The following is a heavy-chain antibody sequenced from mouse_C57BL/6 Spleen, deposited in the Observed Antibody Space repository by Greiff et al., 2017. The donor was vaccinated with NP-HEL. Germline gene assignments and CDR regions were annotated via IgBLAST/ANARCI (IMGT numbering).Heavy chain of an antibody. CDR2: ISDGGSYT. V-gene: IGHV5-4*03. D-gene: IGHD2-3*01. J-gene: IGHJ4*01. CDR3: ARAGYYAYYAMDY. CDR1: GFTFSSYA. Sequence: EVKLVESGGGLVKPGGSLKLSCAASGFTFSSYAMSWVRQTPEKRLEWVATISDGGSYTYYPDNVKGRFTISRDNAKNNLYLQMSHLKSEDTAMYYCARAGYYAYYAMDYWGQGTSVTVPS.